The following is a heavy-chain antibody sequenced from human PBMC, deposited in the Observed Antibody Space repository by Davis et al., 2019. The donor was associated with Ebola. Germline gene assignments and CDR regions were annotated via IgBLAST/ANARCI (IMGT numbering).Heavy chain of an antibody. CDR2: IYYSGGT. Sequence: MPSETLSLTCTVSGGSISSSSYYWGWIRQPPGKGLEWIGSIYYSGGTYYNPSLKSRVTISVDTSKNQFSLKLSSVSAADTAVYYCARRRLSFEAIDYWGQGTLVTVSS. D-gene: IGHD1-26*01. CDR3: ARRRLSFEAIDY. J-gene: IGHJ4*02. V-gene: IGHV4-39*01. CDR1: GGSISSSSYY.